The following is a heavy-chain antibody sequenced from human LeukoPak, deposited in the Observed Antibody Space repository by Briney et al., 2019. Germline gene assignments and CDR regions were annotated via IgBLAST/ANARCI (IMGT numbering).Heavy chain of an antibody. J-gene: IGHJ5*02. V-gene: IGHV4-34*01. CDR1: GGSFGGYY. CDR2: INHSGST. CDR3: ARGLGYNWKDWFDP. Sequence: SETLSLTCAVYGGSFGGYYWSWIRQPPGKGLEWIGEINHSGSTNYNPSLKSRVTISVVTSKDQFSLKLSSVTAADTAVYYCARGLGYNWKDWFDPWGQGTLVTVSS. D-gene: IGHD1-20*01.